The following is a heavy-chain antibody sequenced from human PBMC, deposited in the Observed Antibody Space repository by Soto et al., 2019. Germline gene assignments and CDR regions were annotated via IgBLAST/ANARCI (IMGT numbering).Heavy chain of an antibody. V-gene: IGHV1-69*13. CDR1: GGTFSSET. Sequence: SVKVSCKASGGTFSSETLTWLRQAPGQGLEWMGGIIPTTDSAHYAQKFQGRITITADESASTVYMELSSLRSEDTAVYYCATLVPAPIKLFPRLGWFDPWGQGTLVTVSS. CDR3: ATLVPAPIKLFPRLGWFDP. CDR2: IIPTTDSA. D-gene: IGHD2-2*02. J-gene: IGHJ5*02.